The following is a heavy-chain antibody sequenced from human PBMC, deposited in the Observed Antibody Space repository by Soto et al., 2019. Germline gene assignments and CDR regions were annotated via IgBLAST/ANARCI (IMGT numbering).Heavy chain of an antibody. CDR3: ARDKYYGSGSYYYYGMDV. CDR2: ISSSSSYI. CDR1: GFTFSSYS. Sequence: GGSLRLSCAASGFTFSSYSMNWVRQAPGKGLEWVSSISSSSSYIYYADSVKGRFTISRDNAKNSLYLQMNSLRAEDTAVYYCARDKYYGSGSYYYYGMDVWGQGTTVTVSS. D-gene: IGHD3-10*01. V-gene: IGHV3-21*01. J-gene: IGHJ6*02.